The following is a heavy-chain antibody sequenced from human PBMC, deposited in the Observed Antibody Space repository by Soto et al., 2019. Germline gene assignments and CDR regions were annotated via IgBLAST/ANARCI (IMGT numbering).Heavy chain of an antibody. CDR3: ARAWSVHFWIGGSGFDP. D-gene: IGHD3-3*02. Sequence: QVQLVQSGAEVKKPGASVKVSCKASGYTFTSYGISWVRQAPGQGLEWMGWISAYNGNTNYAQKLQGRVTMTTDTSTSTAYMELRSLSSDDTAVYYCARAWSVHFWIGGSGFDPWGQGTLVTVSS. V-gene: IGHV1-18*04. CDR2: ISAYNGNT. CDR1: GYTFTSYG. J-gene: IGHJ5*02.